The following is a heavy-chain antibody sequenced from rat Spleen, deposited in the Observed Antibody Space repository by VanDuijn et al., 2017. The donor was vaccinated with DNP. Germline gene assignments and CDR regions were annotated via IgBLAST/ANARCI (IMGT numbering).Heavy chain of an antibody. CDR2: INYSGAT. J-gene: IGHJ2*01. CDR1: GYSITSNY. CDR3: ARSRGFDF. Sequence: EVQFQESGPGLVKSSQSLSLTCSVTGYSITSNYWAWIRKFPGNKMEWMGYINYSGATAYNPSLRSRISITRDTSKNQFFLQLNSVTAEDTATYYCARSRGFDFWGQGVMVTVSS. V-gene: IGHV3-1*01.